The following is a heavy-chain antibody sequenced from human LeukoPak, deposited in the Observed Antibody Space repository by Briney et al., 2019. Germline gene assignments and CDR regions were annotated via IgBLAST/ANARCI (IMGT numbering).Heavy chain of an antibody. D-gene: IGHD3-22*01. CDR1: GYSISSGYW. CDR3: ARYTANTAGYSFDF. CDR2: IHHSGVT. Sequence: PSETLSLTCTVSGYSISSGYWWSWIRQPPGKGLEWIATIHHSGVTYYNPSLKSRVTMSVDTSKNQFSLKLGSVTAAGTAVYYCARYTANTAGYSFDFWGQGALVTVSS. J-gene: IGHJ4*02. V-gene: IGHV4-38-2*02.